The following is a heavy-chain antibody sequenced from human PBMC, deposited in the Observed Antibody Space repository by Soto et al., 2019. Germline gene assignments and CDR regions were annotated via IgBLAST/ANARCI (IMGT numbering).Heavy chain of an antibody. Sequence: QGQLVQSGAEVKKPGASVKVSCKASGYTFHMFGYTWVRQAPGQGLEWVGWISAYDGNTAYGKNFQGRVCLRTALLATAFYTERRSSARESPPMYHSARKSRLNLNDDHGDYEVSIEDYWGKGSLLSASS. D-gene: IGHD4-17*01. J-gene: IGHJ4*02. CDR2: ISAYDGNT. CDR3: ARKSRLNLNDDHGDYEVSIEDY. CDR1: GYTFHMFG. V-gene: IGHV1-18*01.